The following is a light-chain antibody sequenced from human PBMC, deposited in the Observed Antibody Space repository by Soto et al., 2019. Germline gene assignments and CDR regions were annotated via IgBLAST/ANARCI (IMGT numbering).Light chain of an antibody. J-gene: IGKJ1*01. CDR3: QQLSGYPWT. CDR2: AAS. CDR1: QGISSF. Sequence: DIRLTQSPSFLSAAIGDRVTFTCRASQGISSFLAWYQHTPGKAPKLLIYAASTLQSGVPSRFSGSGSGREFTLTISSLQPEDFATYYCQQLSGYPWTFGQGTKVEIK. V-gene: IGKV1-9*01.